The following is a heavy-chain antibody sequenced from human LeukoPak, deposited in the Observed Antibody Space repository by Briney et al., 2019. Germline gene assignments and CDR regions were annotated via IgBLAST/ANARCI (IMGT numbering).Heavy chain of an antibody. Sequence: GGSLRLSCAASGLTFSNYAMSWVRQAPGKGLEWASSISGSGGRTFLAVSAEGRFAISRDNSKNTLYLQMNSLRAEDTAVYYCAKFDDTSGYSRFDYWGQGTLVTVSS. J-gene: IGHJ4*02. D-gene: IGHD3-22*01. V-gene: IGHV3-23*01. CDR3: AKFDDTSGYSRFDY. CDR2: ISGSGGRT. CDR1: GLTFSNYA.